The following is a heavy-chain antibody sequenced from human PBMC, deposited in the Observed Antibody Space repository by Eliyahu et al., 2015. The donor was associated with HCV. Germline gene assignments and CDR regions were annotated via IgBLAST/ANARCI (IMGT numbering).Heavy chain of an antibody. V-gene: IGHV3-33*01. CDR3: ARDHSSGCPGY. CDR1: GFXFSSYG. D-gene: IGHD6-19*01. Sequence: QVQLVESGGGVVQPGRSLRLSCAASGFXFSSYGMHWVRQVPGKGLEWVAVIWYDGSNKYYADSVKGRFTISRDNSKNTLYLQMNSLRAEDTAVYYCARDHSSGCPGYWGQGTLVTVSS. J-gene: IGHJ4*02. CDR2: IWYDGSNK.